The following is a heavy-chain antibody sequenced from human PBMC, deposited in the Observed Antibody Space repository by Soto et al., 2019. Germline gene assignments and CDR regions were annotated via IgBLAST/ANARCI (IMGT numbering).Heavy chain of an antibody. V-gene: IGHV3-30-3*01. D-gene: IGHD3-22*01. CDR2: ISYDGSDK. Sequence: QVQLVNSGGGVVQLGRSLRLSCAASGFPVRGYGLHWVRQAPGKGLEWLAFISYDGSDKFYADSVKGRFTISRDSSKNTLYLQMNSLRAEDTAVYYCARVLGGYPNFDFWVQGTLVTVSS. CDR3: ARVLGGYPNFDF. CDR1: GFPVRGYG. J-gene: IGHJ4*02.